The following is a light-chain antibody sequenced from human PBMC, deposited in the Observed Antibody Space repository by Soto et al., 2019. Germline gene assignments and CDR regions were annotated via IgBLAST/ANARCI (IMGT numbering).Light chain of an antibody. Sequence: EMVMTQSPATLSVSPGERATLSCRASQNLSRNLAWYQQQPGQAPRLLIFYASTRATGIPARFSGSGSGTDFTLTLRSLQSEDFAVYYCQQYDKWPHTFGQGTKLEIK. V-gene: IGKV3-15*01. CDR1: QNLSRN. J-gene: IGKJ2*01. CDR2: YAS. CDR3: QQYDKWPHT.